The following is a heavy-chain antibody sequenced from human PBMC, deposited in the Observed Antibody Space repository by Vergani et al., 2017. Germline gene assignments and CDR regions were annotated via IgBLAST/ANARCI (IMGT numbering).Heavy chain of an antibody. J-gene: IGHJ6*03. Sequence: EVQLVESGGGLIQPGGSLRLSCAASGFTVSSNYMSWVRQAPGKGLEWVSVIYSGGSTYYADSVKGRFTISRDNSKNTLYLQMNSLRAEDTAVYYCARGSAAEYYYCYCYMDVWGKGTTVTVSS. V-gene: IGHV3-53*01. D-gene: IGHD6-13*01. CDR3: ARGSAAEYYYCYCYMDV. CDR1: GFTVSSNY. CDR2: IYSGGST.